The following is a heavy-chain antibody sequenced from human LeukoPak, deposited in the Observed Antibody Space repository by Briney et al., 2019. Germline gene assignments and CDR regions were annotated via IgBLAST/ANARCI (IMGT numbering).Heavy chain of an antibody. CDR2: IYYSGSA. CDR3: ARGRSGKYSFDS. D-gene: IGHD1-26*01. J-gene: IGHJ4*02. CDR1: GGSISSYC. V-gene: IGHV4-59*01. Sequence: PSETLSLTCTVSGGSISSYCWSWSRQPPGKGLEWVGYIYYSGSANYNPSLKSRVTISVDTSKTQFSLKLRSVTAADTAAYYCARGRSGKYSFDSWGQGTLVTVSS.